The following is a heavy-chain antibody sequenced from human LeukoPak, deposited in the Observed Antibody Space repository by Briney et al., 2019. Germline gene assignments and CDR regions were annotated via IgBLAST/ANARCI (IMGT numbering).Heavy chain of an antibody. CDR3: ARDKGSGWYRDAFDI. CDR1: GYTFTGYY. J-gene: IGHJ3*02. D-gene: IGHD6-19*01. CDR2: INPNSGGT. V-gene: IGHV1-2*02. Sequence: GASVKVSCKASGYTFTGYYMHWVRQAPGQGLEWMGWINPNSGGTNYAQKFQGRVTMTRDTSISTAYMELSRLRSDDTAVYYCARDKGSGWYRDAFDIWGQGTMVTVSS.